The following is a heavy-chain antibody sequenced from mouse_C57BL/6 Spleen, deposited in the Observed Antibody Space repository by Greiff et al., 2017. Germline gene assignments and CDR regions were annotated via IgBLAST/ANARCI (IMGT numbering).Heavy chain of an antibody. CDR3: ARESHYYGSSYGGYFDY. D-gene: IGHD1-1*01. CDR1: GYTFTSYW. Sequence: VQLQQPGAELVKPGASVQMSCKASGYTFTSYWITWVKQRPGQGLEWIGDIYPGSGSTNYNEKFKSKATLTVDTSSSTAYMQLSSLTSEDSAVYYCARESHYYGSSYGGYFDYWGQGTTLTVSS. CDR2: IYPGSGST. J-gene: IGHJ2*01. V-gene: IGHV1-55*01.